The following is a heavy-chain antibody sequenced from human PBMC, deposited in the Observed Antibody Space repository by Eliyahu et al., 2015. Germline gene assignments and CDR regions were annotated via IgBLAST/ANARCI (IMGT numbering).Heavy chain of an antibody. Sequence: QVQLVQSGAEVKKPGASVKVSCKASGYTFPNYYMPWVRQAPGQGLEWMGIINPSGGSTSYAQKFQGRVTMTRDTSTSTVYMELSSLRSEDTAVYYCARLGTTIFGGTSRYYYYGMDVWGQGTTVTVSS. J-gene: IGHJ6*02. CDR3: ARLGTTIFGGTSRYYYYGMDV. V-gene: IGHV1-46*01. D-gene: IGHD3-3*01. CDR2: INPSGGST. CDR1: GYTFPNYY.